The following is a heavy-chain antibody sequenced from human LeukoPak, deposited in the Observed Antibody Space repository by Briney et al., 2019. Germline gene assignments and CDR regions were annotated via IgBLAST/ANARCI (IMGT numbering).Heavy chain of an antibody. J-gene: IGHJ4*02. Sequence: GGSLRLSCAASGFTFSSYGMNWVRQAPGKRLEWVSYISSSSDSIHYADSVKGRFTISRDNAENSLYLQMSGLRDEDTAVYYCARAMRSGYDYWGQGTLVTVSS. CDR3: ARAMRSGYDY. CDR1: GFTFSSYG. CDR2: ISSSSDSI. D-gene: IGHD5-12*01. V-gene: IGHV3-48*02.